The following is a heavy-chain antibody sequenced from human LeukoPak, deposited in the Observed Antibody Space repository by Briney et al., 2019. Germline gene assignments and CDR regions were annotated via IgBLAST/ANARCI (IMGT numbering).Heavy chain of an antibody. V-gene: IGHV3-11*05. CDR2: ISYSSSYT. J-gene: IGHJ3*02. CDR1: GFTFSDYY. D-gene: IGHD3-10*01. Sequence: PGGSLRLSCAASGFTFSDYYMSWIRQAPGKGLEWDSYISYSSSYTNYADSVKGRFTISRDNAKNSLFLQINSLRAEDTAVYYCARDVIYGSGSSRLFDIWGQGTLVTVSS. CDR3: ARDVIYGSGSSRLFDI.